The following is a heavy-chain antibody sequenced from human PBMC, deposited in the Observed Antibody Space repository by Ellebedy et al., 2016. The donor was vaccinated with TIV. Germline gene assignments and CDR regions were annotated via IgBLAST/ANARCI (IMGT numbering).Heavy chain of an antibody. V-gene: IGHV3-74*01. J-gene: IGHJ4*02. CDR3: ARGEDCSGGSCYEWWESFDY. D-gene: IGHD2-15*01. CDR2: INSDGSST. CDR1: GFTFSSYW. Sequence: GESLKISCAASGFTFSSYWMQWVRQAPGKGLVWVSRINSDGSSTSYADSVKGRFTISRDNAKNTLYLQMNSLRAEDTAVYYCARGEDCSGGSCYEWWESFDYWGQGTLVTVSS.